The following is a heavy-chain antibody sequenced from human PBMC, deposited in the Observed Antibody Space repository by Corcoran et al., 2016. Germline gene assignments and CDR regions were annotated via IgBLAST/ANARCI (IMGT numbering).Heavy chain of an antibody. V-gene: IGHV3-7*01. CDR1: GFTFSSYW. J-gene: IGHJ4*02. Sequence: EVQLVESGGGLVQPGGSLRLSCAASGFTFSSYWMSWVRQAPGKGLEWVANIKQDGSDKYYVGSVKGRFTISRDNAKNLLWLQMNSLRAEDAAVYYCARENYGDYFDYWGQGALVTVSS. D-gene: IGHD4-17*01. CDR3: ARENYGDYFDY. CDR2: IKQDGSDK.